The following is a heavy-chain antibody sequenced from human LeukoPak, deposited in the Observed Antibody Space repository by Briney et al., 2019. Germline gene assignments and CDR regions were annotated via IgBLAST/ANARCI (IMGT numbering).Heavy chain of an antibody. CDR3: ARDLIMGATNY. CDR2: ITSSGGFI. J-gene: IGHJ4*02. CDR1: GFTFSSYS. V-gene: IGHV3-21*01. Sequence: GGSLRLSCAASGFTFSSYSMNWVRQAPGKGLECVSSITSSGGFIYYADSVKGRFTISRDNAKNSLYLQMNSLRAEDKAVYYCARDLIMGATNYWGQGTLVTVSS. D-gene: IGHD1-26*01.